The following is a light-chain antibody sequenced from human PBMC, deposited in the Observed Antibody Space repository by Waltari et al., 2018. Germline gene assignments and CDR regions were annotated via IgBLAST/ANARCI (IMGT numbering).Light chain of an antibody. CDR2: DAS. V-gene: IGKV3-20*01. J-gene: IGKJ1*01. Sequence: IVFTQSPASLPLSPGDRATLSCRASQSVGRTLAWYQQRPGQAPRLLIYDASTRATGIPDRFSGSGSGTDFSLTISRLEPEDFAVYYCQKYGTRPATFGQGTKVEVK. CDR3: QKYGTRPAT. CDR1: QSVGRT.